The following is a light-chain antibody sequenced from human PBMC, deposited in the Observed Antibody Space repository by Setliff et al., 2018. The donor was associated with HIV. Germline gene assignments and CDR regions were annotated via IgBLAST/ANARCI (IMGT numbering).Light chain of an antibody. CDR3: SSYVGTTGDV. Sequence: LAQPASVSGSPGQSITVSCTGTSSDVGSYNLVSWYQQHPSKAPKLMIYEVNKRPSGVSNRFSGSRSANTASLTISGLQAEDEADYYCSSYVGTTGDVFGTGTKVTVL. V-gene: IGLV2-23*02. J-gene: IGLJ1*01. CDR1: SSDVGSYNL. CDR2: EVN.